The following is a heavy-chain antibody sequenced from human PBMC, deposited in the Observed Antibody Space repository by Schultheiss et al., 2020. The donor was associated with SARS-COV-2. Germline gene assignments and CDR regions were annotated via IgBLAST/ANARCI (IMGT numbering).Heavy chain of an antibody. J-gene: IGHJ5*02. V-gene: IGHV4-34*01. CDR3: ARLYCSSTSCAIERNWFDP. D-gene: IGHD2-2*01. CDR1: GGSFSGYY. Sequence: GSLRLSCAVYGGSFSGYYWSWIRQPPGKGLEWIGEINHSGSTNYNPSLKSRVTISVDTSKNQFSLKLSSVTAADTAVYYCARLYCSSTSCAIERNWFDPWGQGTLVTVSS. CDR2: INHSGST.